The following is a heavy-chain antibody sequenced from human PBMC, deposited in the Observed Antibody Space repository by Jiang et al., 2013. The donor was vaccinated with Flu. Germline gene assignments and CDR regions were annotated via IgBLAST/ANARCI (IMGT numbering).Heavy chain of an antibody. J-gene: IGHJ5*02. CDR1: GYAFTNYA. V-gene: IGHV1-3*01. CDR2: INADSGHT. CDR3: ARDIDRVVVVGGTSTPANWFDP. D-gene: IGHD2-15*01. Sequence: SGAEVKKPGASVKVSCKASGYAFTNYAMHWVRQAPGQSLEWMGWINADSGHTKYSQKFQDRVSITRDTSASTVYMELRSLKSEDTAVYYCARDIDRVVVVGGTSTPANWFDPWGQ.